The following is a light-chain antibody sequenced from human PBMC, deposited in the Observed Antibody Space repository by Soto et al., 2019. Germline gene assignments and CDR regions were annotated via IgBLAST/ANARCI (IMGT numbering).Light chain of an antibody. Sequence: IVMTQSPATLSVSPGERATLSCRASQAISDNLAWYQHKPGQPPRLLIYDASTRATGIPARFSGGGSGTDFTLTISRLEPEDFAVYYCQQYGSSPLTFGGGTKVDIK. CDR2: DAS. V-gene: IGKV3-15*01. CDR1: QAISDN. CDR3: QQYGSSPLT. J-gene: IGKJ4*01.